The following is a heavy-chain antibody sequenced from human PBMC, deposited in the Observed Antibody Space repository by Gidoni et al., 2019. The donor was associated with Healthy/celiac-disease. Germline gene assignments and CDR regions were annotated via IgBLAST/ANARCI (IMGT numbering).Heavy chain of an antibody. CDR2: ISGSGGST. CDR3: AKDLNLIKYGIGSMFDY. Sequence: EVQLLESGGGLVQPGGSLRLSCAASGFTFSSYAMSWVRQAPGKGLEWVSAISGSGGSTYYADSVKGRFTISRDNSKNTLNLQMNSLRAEDTAVYYCAKDLNLIKYGIGSMFDYWGQGTLVTVSS. D-gene: IGHD3-16*01. J-gene: IGHJ4*02. CDR1: GFTFSSYA. V-gene: IGHV3-23*01.